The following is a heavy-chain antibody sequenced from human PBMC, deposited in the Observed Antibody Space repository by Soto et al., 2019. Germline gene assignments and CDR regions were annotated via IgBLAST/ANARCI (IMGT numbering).Heavy chain of an antibody. Sequence: QVQLVQSGAEVKKPGSSVKVSCKASGGTFSSYAISWVRQAPGQGLEWMGGIITIFGTANYAQKFQGRVTITADESTSTAYMELSILRSEDTDVYYCEKGGWELLPDYFDYWGQGTLVPVSS. V-gene: IGHV1-69*01. CDR2: IITIFGTA. CDR3: EKGGWELLPDYFDY. CDR1: GGTFSSYA. J-gene: IGHJ4*02. D-gene: IGHD1-26*01.